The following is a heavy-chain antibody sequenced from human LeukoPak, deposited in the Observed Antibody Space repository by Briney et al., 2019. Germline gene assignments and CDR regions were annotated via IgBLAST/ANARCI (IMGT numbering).Heavy chain of an antibody. D-gene: IGHD6-19*01. Sequence: TGGSLRLSCAASGFTFSIYWMSWVRQAPGKGLEWVANIKQDGSEKYYVDSVKGRFTISRDNAKNSLYLQMNSLRAEDTAVYYCARAVSGYYFDYWGQGALVTVSS. CDR2: IKQDGSEK. CDR1: GFTFSIYW. V-gene: IGHV3-7*01. CDR3: ARAVSGYYFDY. J-gene: IGHJ4*02.